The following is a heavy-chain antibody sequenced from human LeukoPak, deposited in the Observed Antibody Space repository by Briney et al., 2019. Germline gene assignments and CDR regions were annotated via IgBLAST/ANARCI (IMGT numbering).Heavy chain of an antibody. V-gene: IGHV3-48*04. CDR3: ARSSSLEMATKLGGIYFEY. J-gene: IGHJ4*02. D-gene: IGHD5-24*01. CDR2: ITSSSSTI. Sequence: PGGSLRLSCAASGFTFSSYSMNWVRQAPGKGLEWVSFITSSSSTIDYADSVKGRFTISRDNAKNSLYLQMNSLRAEDTAVYYCARSSSLEMATKLGGIYFEYWGQGTLVTVSS. CDR1: GFTFSSYS.